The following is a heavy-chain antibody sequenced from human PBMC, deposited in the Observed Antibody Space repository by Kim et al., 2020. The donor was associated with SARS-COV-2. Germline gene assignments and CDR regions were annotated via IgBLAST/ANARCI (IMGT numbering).Heavy chain of an antibody. Sequence: ASVKVSCKASGYTFTSYGISWVRQAPGQGLEWMGWISAYNGNTNYAQKLQGRVTMTTDTSTSTAYMELRSLRSDDTAVYYCARSRDVDTAMVDYWYFDLWGRGTLVTVSS. V-gene: IGHV1-18*01. CDR2: ISAYNGNT. D-gene: IGHD5-18*01. CDR1: GYTFTSYG. J-gene: IGHJ2*01. CDR3: ARSRDVDTAMVDYWYFDL.